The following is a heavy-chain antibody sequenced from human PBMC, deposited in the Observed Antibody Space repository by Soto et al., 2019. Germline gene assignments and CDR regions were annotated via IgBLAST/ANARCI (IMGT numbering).Heavy chain of an antibody. CDR2: INAYNGNT. D-gene: IGHD3-10*01. J-gene: IGHJ4*02. CDR1: GYTFTSYG. V-gene: IGHV1-18*01. Sequence: QVQLVQSGAEVKKPGASVKVSCKASGYTFTSYGISWVRQAPGQGLEWMGWINAYNGNTNYAQNRQGRVTMTQDTPTSTAYMELRSLRSDATAVYYCARDWLGIDYWGQGTLVTVSS. CDR3: ARDWLGIDY.